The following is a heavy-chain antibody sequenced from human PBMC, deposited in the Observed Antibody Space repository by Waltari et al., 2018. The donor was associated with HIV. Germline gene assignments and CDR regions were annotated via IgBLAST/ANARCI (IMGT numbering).Heavy chain of an antibody. Sequence: QLQLQESGPGLVKPSQTLSLPCTVSNGSITTATHYGGWLRRPPGKGLEWIGSVYYSGNTYYNTALRSRVTISVDTSKSQFSLRLNSVTAADTAVYYCARHDWRGSDGYDVWGRGTMVTVSS. CDR3: ARHDWRGSDGYDV. D-gene: IGHD3-3*01. J-gene: IGHJ3*01. V-gene: IGHV4-39*01. CDR1: NGSITTATHY. CDR2: VYYSGNT.